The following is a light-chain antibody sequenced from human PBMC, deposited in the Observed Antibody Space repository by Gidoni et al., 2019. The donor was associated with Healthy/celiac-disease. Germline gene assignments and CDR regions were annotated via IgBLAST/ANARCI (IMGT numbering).Light chain of an antibody. Sequence: DIQMTQSPSSLSSSVGDRVTITCQASQDISNYVNWYQQTPGKAPKRLIYDASNLETGVPSRFSGSGSVTDFTFTISSLQPADIAPYYCHQYDNLPPTFGGGTKVEIK. J-gene: IGKJ4*01. CDR1: QDISNY. V-gene: IGKV1-33*01. CDR3: HQYDNLPPT. CDR2: DAS.